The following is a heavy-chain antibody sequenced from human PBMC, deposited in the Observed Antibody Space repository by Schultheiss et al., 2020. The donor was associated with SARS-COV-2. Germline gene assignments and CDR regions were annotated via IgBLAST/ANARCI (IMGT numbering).Heavy chain of an antibody. CDR3: ARKGLGFVVVPAARRFWFDP. CDR1: GFTFSSYA. Sequence: GGSLRLSCAASGFTFSSYAMNWVRQAPGKGLEWVSYISSSSSTIDYADSVKGRFTISRENAKNSLYLQMNILRAEDTAVYYCARKGLGFVVVPAARRFWFDPLGQGTLVTVSS. V-gene: IGHV3-48*01. J-gene: IGHJ5*02. D-gene: IGHD2-2*01. CDR2: ISSSSSTI.